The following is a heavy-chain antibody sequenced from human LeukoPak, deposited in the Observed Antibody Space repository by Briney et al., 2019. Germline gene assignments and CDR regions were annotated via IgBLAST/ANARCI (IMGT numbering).Heavy chain of an antibody. Sequence: SGGSLRLSCAASGFTFTTYSMNWVRQAPGKGLEWVSFVSSTSRFISYADSVKGRFTISRDNAKNSLYLQMTSLRAEDTAVYYCATDLRGYPYWGQGTLVTVSS. CDR2: VSSTSRFI. CDR3: ATDLRGYPY. J-gene: IGHJ1*01. V-gene: IGHV3-21*01. CDR1: GFTFTTYS. D-gene: IGHD3-22*01.